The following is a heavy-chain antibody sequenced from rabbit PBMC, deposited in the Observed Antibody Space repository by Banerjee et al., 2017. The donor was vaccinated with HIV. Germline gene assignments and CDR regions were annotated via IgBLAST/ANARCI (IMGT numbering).Heavy chain of an antibody. Sequence: QLKESGGGLVQPGGSLKLSCKASGFDFSSYYMSWVRQAPGKGLEWIGYIDPVFGSTYYASWVNGRFTISSHNAQNTLYLQLNSLTAADTATYFCARADSYYSSGWGGVGLWGQGTLVTVS. D-gene: IGHD4-1*01. CDR1: GFDFSSYY. CDR3: ARADSYYSSGWGGVGL. J-gene: IGHJ3*01. CDR2: IDPVFGST. V-gene: IGHV1S7*01.